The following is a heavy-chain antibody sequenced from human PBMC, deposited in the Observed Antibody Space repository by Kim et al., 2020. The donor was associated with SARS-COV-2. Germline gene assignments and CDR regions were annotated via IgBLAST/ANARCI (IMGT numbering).Heavy chain of an antibody. V-gene: IGHV3-23*01. CDR3: AKGVVTPGITV. Sequence: TYYARSVQRRFTIARDDATNPLYLQMDSLRAEDTAVYYCAKGVVTPGITVWGQGTLVTVSS. D-gene: IGHD1-20*01. CDR2: T. J-gene: IGHJ4*02.